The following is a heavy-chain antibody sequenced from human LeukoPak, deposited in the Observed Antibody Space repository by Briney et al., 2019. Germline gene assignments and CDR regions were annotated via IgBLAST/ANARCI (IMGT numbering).Heavy chain of an antibody. CDR3: ARPTTGYNFYYFDY. CDR2: IYYSGST. Sequence: PSETLSLTYTVSGGSISSYYWSWIRQPPGKGLEWIGYIYYSGSTNYNPSLKSRVTISVDTSKNQFSLKLSSVTAADTAVYYCARPTTGYNFYYFDYWGQGTLVTVSS. J-gene: IGHJ4*02. CDR1: GGSISSYY. D-gene: IGHD5-24*01. V-gene: IGHV4-59*08.